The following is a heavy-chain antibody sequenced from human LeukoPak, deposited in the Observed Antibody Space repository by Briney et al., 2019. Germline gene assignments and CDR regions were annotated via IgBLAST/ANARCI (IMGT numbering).Heavy chain of an antibody. CDR3: ARDPHHCSGGSCYGY. J-gene: IGHJ4*02. CDR1: GYTFTNYG. Sequence: ASVKVSCKASGYTFTNYGISWVRQAPGQGLEWMGRIIPIFGTANYAQKFQGRVTITTDESTSTAYMELSSLRSEDTAVYYCARDPHHCSGGSCYGYWGQGTLVTVSS. D-gene: IGHD2-15*01. V-gene: IGHV1-69*05. CDR2: IIPIFGTA.